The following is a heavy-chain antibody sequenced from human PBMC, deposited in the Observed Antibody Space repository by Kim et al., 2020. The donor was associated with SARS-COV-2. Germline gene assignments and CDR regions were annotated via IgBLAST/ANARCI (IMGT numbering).Heavy chain of an antibody. CDR3: ARDQPGIPWRGGHDY. J-gene: IGHJ4*02. D-gene: IGHD2-2*01. Sequence: GGSLRLSCAASGFTFSSYAMHWVRQAPGKGLEWVAVISYDGSNKYYADSVKGRFTISRDNSKNTLYLQMNSLRAEDTAVYYCARDQPGIPWRGGHDYWGQGNPVH. CDR1: GFTFSSYA. CDR2: ISYDGSNK. V-gene: IGHV3-30-3*01.